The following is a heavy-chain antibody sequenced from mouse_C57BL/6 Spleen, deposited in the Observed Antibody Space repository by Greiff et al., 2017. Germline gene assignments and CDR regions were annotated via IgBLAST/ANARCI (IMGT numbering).Heavy chain of an antibody. D-gene: IGHD1-1*01. CDR2: ISSGSSTI. CDR3: ARPVITTVVAPFAY. Sequence: EVQLQQSGGGLVKPGGSLKLSCAASGFTFSDYGMHWVRQAPEKGLEWVAYISSGSSTIYYADTVKGRFTISRDNAKNTLFLQMTSLRSEDTAMYYCARPVITTVVAPFAYWGQGTLVTVSA. CDR1: GFTFSDYG. V-gene: IGHV5-17*01. J-gene: IGHJ3*01.